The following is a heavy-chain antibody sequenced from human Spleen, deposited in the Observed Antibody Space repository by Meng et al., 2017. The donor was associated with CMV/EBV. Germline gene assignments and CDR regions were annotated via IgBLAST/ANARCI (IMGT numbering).Heavy chain of an antibody. J-gene: IGHJ3*02. CDR1: GYTFTSYY. V-gene: IGHV1-46*01. CDR3: ARGVVGRPGESSYAFDI. Sequence: ASVKVSCKASGYTFTSYYMHWVRQAPGQGLEWMGIINPSGGSTSYAQKFQGRVTMTRDTSTSTVYMELSSLRSEDTAVYYCARGVVGRPGESSYAFDIWGQGTTVTVSS. CDR2: INPSGGST. D-gene: IGHD2-15*01.